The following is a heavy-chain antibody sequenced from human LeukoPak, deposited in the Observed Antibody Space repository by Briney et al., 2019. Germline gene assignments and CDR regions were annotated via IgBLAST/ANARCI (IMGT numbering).Heavy chain of an antibody. CDR1: GFTFSNYP. V-gene: IGHV3-64*01. CDR2: ISSNGGST. Sequence: PGGSLRLSCAASGFTFSNYPMHWVRQVPGTGLEYVSGISSNGGSTYYANSVKGRFTISRDNSKNTPYLQMGSLRAEDMAVYYCAKSSSTTNYYYGMDVWGQGTTVTVSS. CDR3: AKSSSTTNYYYGMDV. J-gene: IGHJ6*02. D-gene: IGHD2-2*01.